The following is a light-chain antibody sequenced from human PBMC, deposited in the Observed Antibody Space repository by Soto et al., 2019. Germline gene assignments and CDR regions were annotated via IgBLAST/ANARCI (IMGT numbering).Light chain of an antibody. J-gene: IGKJ1*01. CDR3: MQALQTPRT. Sequence: DIVMTQSPLSLPVTPGEPASISCRSSQSLLHSNGYNYLDRYLQKPGQSPQLLIYLGSNRASGVPERFGGSGSGTDFTLKISRVEAEDVGVYYCMQALQTPRTFGQGTKVEIK. V-gene: IGKV2-28*01. CDR1: QSLLHSNGYNY. CDR2: LGS.